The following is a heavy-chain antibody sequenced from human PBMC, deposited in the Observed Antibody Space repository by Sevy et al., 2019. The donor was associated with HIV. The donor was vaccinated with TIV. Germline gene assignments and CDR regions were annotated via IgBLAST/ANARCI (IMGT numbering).Heavy chain of an antibody. CDR2: ISWNSGSI. J-gene: IGHJ4*02. V-gene: IGHV3-9*01. D-gene: IGHD3-10*01. CDR1: GFTFDDYA. Sequence: GGSLRLSCAASGFTFDDYAMHWVRQAPGKGLEWVSGISWNSGSIGYADSVKGRFTIARDNAKNSLYLQMISLRAEDTALYYCAKDRSRYYYGSGSPLDYWGQGTLVTVSS. CDR3: AKDRSRYYYGSGSPLDY.